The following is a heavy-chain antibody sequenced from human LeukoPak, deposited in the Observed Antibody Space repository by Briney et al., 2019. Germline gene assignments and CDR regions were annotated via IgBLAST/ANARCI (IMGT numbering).Heavy chain of an antibody. J-gene: IGHJ6*03. CDR2: IYSGGST. Sequence: GGSLRLSCAASGFTVSSNYMSWVRQAPGKGLEWVSVIYSGGSTYYADSVKGRFTISRDNSKNTLYLQMNSLRAEDTAVYYCARVRWAFSDRKNFYYMDVWGNGTTVTVSS. V-gene: IGHV3-66*01. D-gene: IGHD5-24*01. CDR1: GFTVSSNY. CDR3: ARVRWAFSDRKNFYYMDV.